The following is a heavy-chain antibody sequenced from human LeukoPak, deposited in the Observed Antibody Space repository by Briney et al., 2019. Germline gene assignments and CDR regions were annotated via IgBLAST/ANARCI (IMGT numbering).Heavy chain of an antibody. J-gene: IGHJ4*02. CDR2: IRSSSSAI. V-gene: IGHV3-48*01. CDR1: GFTFSTYS. D-gene: IGHD6-6*01. CDR3: VSEVAARCSDF. Sequence: HGGSLRLSCAASGFTFSTYSMNWVRQGPGKGLERVSYIRSSSSAIYYADSVKGRFTMSREKAQNSLYLQMNSLRAEDTAVYYCVSEVAARCSDFWGQGTLVTVSS.